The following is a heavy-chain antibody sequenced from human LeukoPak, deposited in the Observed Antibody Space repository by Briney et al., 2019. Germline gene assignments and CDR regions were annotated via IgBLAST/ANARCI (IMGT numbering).Heavy chain of an antibody. CDR2: ISAYNGNT. CDR3: ARDQDWDDSSGYYYY. Sequence: GASVKVSCKASGYTFTSYGISWVRQAPGQGLEWMGWISAYNGNTNYAQKLQGRVTMTTDTSTSTAYMELRSLRSDDTAVYYCARDQDWDDSSGYYYYWGQGTLVTVSS. J-gene: IGHJ4*02. CDR1: GYTFTSYG. V-gene: IGHV1-18*01. D-gene: IGHD3-22*01.